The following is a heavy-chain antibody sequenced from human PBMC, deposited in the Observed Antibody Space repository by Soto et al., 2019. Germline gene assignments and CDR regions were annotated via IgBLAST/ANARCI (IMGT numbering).Heavy chain of an antibody. V-gene: IGHV3-11*01. Sequence: GGSLRLSCAASGFTFSDYYMSWIRQAPGKGLEWVSYISSSGSTIYYADSVKGRFTISRDNAKNSLYLQMNSLRAEDTAVYYCARDHASFGVVIITAWDYWGQGTLVTVSS. CDR3: ARDHASFGVVIITAWDY. D-gene: IGHD3-3*01. CDR2: ISSSGSTI. J-gene: IGHJ4*02. CDR1: GFTFSDYY.